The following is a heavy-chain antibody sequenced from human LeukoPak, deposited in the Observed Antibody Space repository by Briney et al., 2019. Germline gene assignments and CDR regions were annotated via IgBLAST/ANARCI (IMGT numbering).Heavy chain of an antibody. CDR3: ARVLAVAGVDY. D-gene: IGHD6-19*01. CDR2: IYHSGST. J-gene: IGHJ4*02. Sequence: PSETLSLTCVVSGYSISSGYYWGLIRQPPGKGLEWIGSIYHSGSTYYNPSLKSRVTISVDTSKNQFSLKLSSLTAADTAVYYCARVLAVAGVDYWGQGTLVTVSS. V-gene: IGHV4-38-2*01. CDR1: GYSISSGYY.